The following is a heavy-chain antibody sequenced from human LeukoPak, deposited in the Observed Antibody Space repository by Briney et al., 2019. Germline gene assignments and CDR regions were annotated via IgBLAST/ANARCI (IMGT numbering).Heavy chain of an antibody. V-gene: IGHV3-15*01. J-gene: IGHJ4*02. CDR1: GFTFSSYW. CDR3: TTDGVGVEGATYDN. D-gene: IGHD1-26*01. Sequence: KTGGSLRLSCAASGFTFSSYWMSWVRQAPGKGLEWVGRIKAKAHGGTIEYAAPVKGRFTISRDDSKNTLYLQMNSLKTEDTAVYYCTTDGVGVEGATYDNWGQGTLVSVSS. CDR2: IKAKAHGGTI.